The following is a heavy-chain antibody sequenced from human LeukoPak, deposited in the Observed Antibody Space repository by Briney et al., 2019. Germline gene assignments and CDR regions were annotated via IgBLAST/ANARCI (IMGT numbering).Heavy chain of an antibody. CDR3: AKDIVVVPATMNYYYYGMDV. D-gene: IGHD2-2*01. V-gene: IGHV3-23*01. CDR2: ISGSGGST. CDR1: GFTFSKYT. Sequence: GGSLRLSCVASGFTFSKYTMSWVRQAPGKGLEWVSAISGSGGSTYYADSVKGRFTISRDNSKNTLYLQMNSLRAEDTAVYYCAKDIVVVPATMNYYYYGMDVWGQGTTVTVSS. J-gene: IGHJ6*02.